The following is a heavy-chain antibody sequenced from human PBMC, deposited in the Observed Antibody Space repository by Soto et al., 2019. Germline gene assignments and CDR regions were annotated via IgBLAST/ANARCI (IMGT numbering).Heavy chain of an antibody. Sequence: GSLRLSCTASGFTFTTYWMSWVRQAPGKGLECVANIKHDGSEEYYVDSAKGRSTISRDNARNSLFLQMNSLRVEDTAVYYCVRGGSHSFGYWGQGTLVTVSS. J-gene: IGHJ4*02. V-gene: IGHV3-7*05. CDR1: GFTFTTYW. CDR3: VRGGSHSFGY. CDR2: IKHDGSEE. D-gene: IGHD1-26*01.